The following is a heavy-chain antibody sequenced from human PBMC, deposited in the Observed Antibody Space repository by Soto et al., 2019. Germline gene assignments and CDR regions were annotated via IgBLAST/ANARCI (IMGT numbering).Heavy chain of an antibody. J-gene: IGHJ6*02. CDR1: GFTLSNAW. V-gene: IGHV3-15*01. CDR3: TTDITTFGVAPSYYYYYGMDV. D-gene: IGHD3-3*01. Sequence: GGSLRLSCAASGFTLSNAWMSWVRQAPGKGLEWVGRIKSKTDGGTTDYAAPVKGRFTISRDDSKNTLYLQMNSLKTEDTAVYYCTTDITTFGVAPSYYYYYGMDVWGQGTTVTVSS. CDR2: IKSKTDGGTT.